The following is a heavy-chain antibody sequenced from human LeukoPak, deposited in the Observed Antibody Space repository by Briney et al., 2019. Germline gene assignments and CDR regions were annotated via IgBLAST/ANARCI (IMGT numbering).Heavy chain of an antibody. V-gene: IGHV3-53*01. CDR2: IYSGGST. J-gene: IGHJ4*02. Sequence: GGSLRLSCAASGFTVSSNYMSWVRQAPGKGLEWVSVIYSGGSTCYADSVKGRFTISRDNSKNTLYPQMNSLRAEDTAVYYCARVRVTTSSYYFDYWGQGTLVTVSS. CDR3: ARVRVTTSSYYFDY. CDR1: GFTVSSNY. D-gene: IGHD4-11*01.